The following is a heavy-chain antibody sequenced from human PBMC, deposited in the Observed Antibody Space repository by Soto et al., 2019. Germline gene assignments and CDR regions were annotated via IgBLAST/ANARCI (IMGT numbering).Heavy chain of an antibody. CDR2: INAGNGNT. CDR1: GFTFSSYA. CDR3: ARVGDYYGSGSYYKSFDY. J-gene: IGHJ4*02. D-gene: IGHD3-10*01. V-gene: IGHV1-3*01. Sequence: VQLVESGGGLVKPGGSLRLSCAASGFTFSSYAMHWVRQAPGQRLEWMGWINAGNGNTKYSQKFQGRVTITRDTSASTAYMELSSLRSEDTAVYYCARVGDYYGSGSYYKSFDYWGQGTLVTVSS.